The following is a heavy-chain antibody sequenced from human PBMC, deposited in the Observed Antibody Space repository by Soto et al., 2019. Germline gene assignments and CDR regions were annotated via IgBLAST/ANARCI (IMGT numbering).Heavy chain of an antibody. Sequence: SETLSLTCSASGGSLSSYYWSWTRQPPGKGLEWIGYIYYTGDTDYNPSLKSRVTMSVDTSRKQFSLRLSSVTAADTAVYYCARTYGAGYGLDVWGQGTTVTVSS. D-gene: IGHD3-10*01. V-gene: IGHV4-59*01. CDR1: GGSLSSYY. CDR2: IYYTGDT. CDR3: ARTYGAGYGLDV. J-gene: IGHJ6*02.